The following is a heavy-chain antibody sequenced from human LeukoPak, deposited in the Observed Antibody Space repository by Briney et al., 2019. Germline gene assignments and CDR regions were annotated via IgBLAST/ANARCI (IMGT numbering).Heavy chain of an antibody. CDR2: INKDGSEI. CDR1: GFTFSNYW. J-gene: IGHJ4*02. V-gene: IGHV3-7*01. D-gene: IGHD2-8*01. Sequence: GGSLRLSCAASGFTFSNYWMSWVRQAPGKGLEWVAHINKDGSEIYYVDSVKGRFTISRDNADNSLYLQMSSLTAEDTAVYYCARDPNGNPDFDYWGQGTLVTASS. CDR3: ARDPNGNPDFDY.